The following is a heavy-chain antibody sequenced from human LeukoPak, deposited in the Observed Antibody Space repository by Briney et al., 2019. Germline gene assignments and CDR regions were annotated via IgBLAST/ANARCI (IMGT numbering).Heavy chain of an antibody. CDR3: ALENMYDGSGYSMSFGY. Sequence: ASVKVSCKTSRYTFSVKFFHWLRQAPGRGLEWMAWIEPSSGVTVYGPNFRGRVTVTRDTSVSTAYMELSSLTSEDAAIYFCALENMYDGSGYSMSFGYWGQGTLVTVSS. J-gene: IGHJ4*02. D-gene: IGHD3-9*01. CDR2: IEPSSGVT. V-gene: IGHV1-2*02. CDR1: RYTFSVKF.